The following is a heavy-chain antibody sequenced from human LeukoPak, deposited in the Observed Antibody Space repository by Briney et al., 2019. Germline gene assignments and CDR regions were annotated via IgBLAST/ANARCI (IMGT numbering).Heavy chain of an antibody. V-gene: IGHV3-7*01. Sequence: GGSLRLSCAISGLTFSSYWMTWVRQAPGKGLELVANIKQDGSEKYYVDSVKGRFTISRDNAKNSLYLQMSSLRVEDTAVYYCARVGCTTTNCLANWGQGTLVTVSS. D-gene: IGHD2-2*01. CDR3: ARVGCTTTNCLAN. CDR1: GLTFSSYW. J-gene: IGHJ4*02. CDR2: IKQDGSEK.